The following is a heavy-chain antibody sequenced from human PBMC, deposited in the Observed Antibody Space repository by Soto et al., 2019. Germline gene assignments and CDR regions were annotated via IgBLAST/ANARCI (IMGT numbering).Heavy chain of an antibody. J-gene: IGHJ6*02. CDR1: GCTFSSYA. D-gene: IGHD5-18*01. CDR3: ARDLGKDTAMVPYYYYGMDV. V-gene: IGHV1-69*13. CDR2: IIPIFGTA. Sequence: GASVKVSCKASGCTFSSYAISCVRQAPGQGLEWMGGIIPIFGTANYAQKFQGRVTITADESTSTAYMELSSLRSEDTAVYYCARDLGKDTAMVPYYYYGMDVWGQGTTVTVSS.